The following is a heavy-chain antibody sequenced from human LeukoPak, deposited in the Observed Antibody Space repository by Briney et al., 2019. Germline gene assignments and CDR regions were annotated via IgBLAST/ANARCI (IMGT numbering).Heavy chain of an antibody. CDR1: GGSLSSYF. D-gene: IGHD6-13*01. V-gene: IGHV4-59*01. J-gene: IGHJ4*02. CDR3: ARQPSSWFTSFDS. Sequence: KASETLSLTCTVSGGSLSSYFWSWIRQPPGKGLEWIAYIYYSGSTNYNPSLKSRVTISVDTSKNQFSLKLSSVTAAGTAVYYCARQPSSWFTSFDSWGQGTLVTVSS. CDR2: IYYSGST.